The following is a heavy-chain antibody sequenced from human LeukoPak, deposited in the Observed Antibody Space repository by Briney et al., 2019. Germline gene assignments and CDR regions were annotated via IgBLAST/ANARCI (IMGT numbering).Heavy chain of an antibody. CDR3: ARVGIAAAGGWFDP. Sequence: VASVKVSCKASGGTFSSYAISWVRQVPGQGLEWMGGIIPIFGTANYAQKFQGRVTITADESTSTAYMELSSLRSEDTAVYYCARVGIAAAGGWFDPWGQGTLVTVSS. V-gene: IGHV1-69*13. J-gene: IGHJ5*02. CDR2: IIPIFGTA. D-gene: IGHD6-13*01. CDR1: GGTFSSYA.